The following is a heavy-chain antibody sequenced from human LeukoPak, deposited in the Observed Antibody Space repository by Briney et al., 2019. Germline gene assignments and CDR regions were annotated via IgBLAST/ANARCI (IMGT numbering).Heavy chain of an antibody. J-gene: IGHJ4*02. CDR2: IKQDGSEK. D-gene: IGHD6-19*01. CDR1: GFTFSNAW. CDR3: ARETPDSSGWD. Sequence: GGSLRLSCAASGFTFSNAWMSWVRQAPGKGLEWVANIKQDGSEKNYVDSVKGRFIISRDNAKNSLYLQMNSLRAEDTAVYYCARETPDSSGWDWGQGTLVTVSS. V-gene: IGHV3-7*01.